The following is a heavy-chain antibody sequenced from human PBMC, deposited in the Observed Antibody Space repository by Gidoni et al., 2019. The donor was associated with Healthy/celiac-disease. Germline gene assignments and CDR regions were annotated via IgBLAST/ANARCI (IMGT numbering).Heavy chain of an antibody. CDR2: IIGSGGST. V-gene: IGHV3-23*01. CDR1: GFTFSSYA. D-gene: IGHD3-10*01. J-gene: IGHJ2*01. Sequence: EVQLLESGGGLVQPGGSLRLSCAASGFTFSSYAMSWVRQAPGKGLEWVSAIIGSGGSTYYANSVKGRFTISRDKSKNTLYLQMNSLRAEDTAVYYCAKVRYGSGSYQMGHWYFDLWGRGTLVTVSS. CDR3: AKVRYGSGSYQMGHWYFDL.